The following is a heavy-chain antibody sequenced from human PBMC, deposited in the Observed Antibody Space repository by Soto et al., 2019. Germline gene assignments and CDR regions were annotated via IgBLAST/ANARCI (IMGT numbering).Heavy chain of an antibody. CDR2: INAGNGNT. CDR1: GYTFTSYA. CDR3: AIEYCSGGSCYRLRRAFDF. V-gene: IGHV1-3*01. J-gene: IGHJ3*01. D-gene: IGHD2-15*01. Sequence: ASVKVSCKASGYTFTSYAMHWVRQAPGQRLEWMGWINAGNGNTKYSQKFQGRVTITRNTSASTAYMELSSLRSEDTAVYYCAIEYCSGGSCYRLRRAFDFWGQGTMVTVSS.